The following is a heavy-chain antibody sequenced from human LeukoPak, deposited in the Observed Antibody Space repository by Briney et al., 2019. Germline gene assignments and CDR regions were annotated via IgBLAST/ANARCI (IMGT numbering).Heavy chain of an antibody. V-gene: IGHV3-74*01. Sequence: PGGSLRLSCAASGXTFSSYWMHWVRQAPGRGLVWVSGIDRDGSSANYADSVKGRFTISSDNAKNTMYLQMNSLRAEDTAVYYCARPPGGNQPFDYWGQGTLVTVSS. CDR2: IDRDGSSA. CDR3: ARPPGGNQPFDY. J-gene: IGHJ4*02. D-gene: IGHD4-23*01. CDR1: GXTFSSYW.